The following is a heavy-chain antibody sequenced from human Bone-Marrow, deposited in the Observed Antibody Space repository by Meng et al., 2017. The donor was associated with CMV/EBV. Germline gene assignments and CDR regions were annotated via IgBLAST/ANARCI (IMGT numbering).Heavy chain of an antibody. CDR3: ATLEISGQERQFDY. V-gene: IGHV3-23*01. CDR2: ITNSGRHT. Sequence: GGPLRLSCAASGLTFSSYAMTWVRQAPGKGLEWVSSITNSGRHTPYADSVKGRFTASRDNSKNTLYLQMSGLRVEDTAVYHCATLEISGQERQFDYWGQGTLVTVSS. CDR1: GLTFSSYA. J-gene: IGHJ4*02. D-gene: IGHD1-26*01.